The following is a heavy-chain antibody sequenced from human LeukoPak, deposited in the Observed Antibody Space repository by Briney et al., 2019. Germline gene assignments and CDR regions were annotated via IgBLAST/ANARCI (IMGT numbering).Heavy chain of an antibody. Sequence: SGGSLRLSCAASGFTFSDYYMSWIRQAPGKGLEWVSYISSSGSTIYYADSVKGRFTISRDNSKNTLYLQMNSLRAEDTAVYYCARDPSGSYFRVGYFDYWGQGTLVTVSS. J-gene: IGHJ4*02. CDR3: ARDPSGSYFRVGYFDY. CDR1: GFTFSDYY. CDR2: ISSSGSTI. V-gene: IGHV3-11*04. D-gene: IGHD1-26*01.